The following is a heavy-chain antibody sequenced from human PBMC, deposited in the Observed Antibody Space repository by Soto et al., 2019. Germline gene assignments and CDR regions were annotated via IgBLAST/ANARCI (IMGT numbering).Heavy chain of an antibody. V-gene: IGHV1-69*12. D-gene: IGHD5-18*01. CDR3: ASGIQLWLRRINNGYSG. Sequence: QVQLVQSGAEVKKPESSVKVSCKAPGGTFSTYAISWVRQAPGQGLERMGGIIPMFGTANYAQRFQDSVTITADESTNTVYMERSSLRSEDTAVYFCASGIQLWLRRINNGYSGWGQGTLVTVSS. J-gene: IGHJ4*02. CDR2: IIPMFGTA. CDR1: GGTFSTYA.